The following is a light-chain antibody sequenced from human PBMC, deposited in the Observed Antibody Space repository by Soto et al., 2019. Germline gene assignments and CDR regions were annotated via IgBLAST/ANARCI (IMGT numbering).Light chain of an antibody. Sequence: QSVLTQPPSVSAAPGQRVTIPCSGNSSNIGDYFVSWYQQPPGTAPKLLIYDNHKRPSGIPDRFSGSKSGTSATLGITGLQTGYEADYDCGTWAGSLSVVLFGGGTKLTVL. CDR2: DNH. J-gene: IGLJ3*02. CDR3: GTWAGSLSVVL. CDR1: SSNIGDYF. V-gene: IGLV1-51*01.